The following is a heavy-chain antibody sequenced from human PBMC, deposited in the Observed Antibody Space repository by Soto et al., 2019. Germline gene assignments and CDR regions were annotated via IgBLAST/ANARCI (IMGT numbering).Heavy chain of an antibody. V-gene: IGHV1-3*01. J-gene: IGHJ4*02. CDR3: ARGGAAVTTIDY. CDR1: GYTFTRYA. Sequence: QVQPVQSVAEAKKPGASVKVSCKPSGYTFTRYAVHWVRQAPGQRLEWMGWINAANGDTKYSPKFQGRVAITRDTSASTAYMELTSLRSEATAVYYCARGGAAVTTIDYWGQGTLVTVSS. D-gene: IGHD4-17*01. CDR2: INAANGDT.